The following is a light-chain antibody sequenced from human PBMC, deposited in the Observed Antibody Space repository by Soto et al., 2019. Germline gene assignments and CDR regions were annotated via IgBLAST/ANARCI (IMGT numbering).Light chain of an antibody. Sequence: DTQMTQSPSSLSASVGDRVTITCRASQGIYNYVAWYQQKPGKVPKILIYAASSLVSGVPSRFSGSGSGTHFTLTISSLQPEDVSTYYCQKCNSAPFTFGPGTKVDIK. J-gene: IGKJ3*01. V-gene: IGKV1-27*01. CDR1: QGIYNY. CDR2: AAS. CDR3: QKCNSAPFT.